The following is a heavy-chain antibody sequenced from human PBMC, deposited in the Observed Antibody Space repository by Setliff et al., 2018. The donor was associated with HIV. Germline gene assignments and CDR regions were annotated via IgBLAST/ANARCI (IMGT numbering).Heavy chain of an antibody. D-gene: IGHD3-9*01. CDR1: GFTFSSYE. V-gene: IGHV3-48*03. Sequence: GGSLRLSCAASGFTFSSYEMNWVRQAPGKGLEWVSYISSSDNTIHYADSVRGRFTISRDNAKNSLYLQMNSLRAEDTAVYYCARDHQFYDICDYWGQGTLVT. CDR3: ARDHQFYDICDY. CDR2: ISSSDNTI. J-gene: IGHJ4*02.